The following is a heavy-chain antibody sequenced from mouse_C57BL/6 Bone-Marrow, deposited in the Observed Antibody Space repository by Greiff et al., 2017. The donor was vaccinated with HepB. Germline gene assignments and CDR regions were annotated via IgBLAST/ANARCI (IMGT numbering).Heavy chain of an antibody. V-gene: IGHV1-64*01. CDR2: IHPNSGST. D-gene: IGHD2-4*01. CDR3: ARGYDYDYSWFAY. Sequence: QVQLKQPGAELVKPGASVKLSCKASGYTFTSYWMHWVKQRPGQGLEWIGMIHPNSGSTNYNEKFKSKATLTVDKSSSTAYMQLSSLTSEDSAVYYCARGYDYDYSWFAYWGQGTLVTVSA. J-gene: IGHJ3*01. CDR1: GYTFTSYW.